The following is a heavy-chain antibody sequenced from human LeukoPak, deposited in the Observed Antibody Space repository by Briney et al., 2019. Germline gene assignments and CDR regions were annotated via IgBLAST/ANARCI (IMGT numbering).Heavy chain of an antibody. CDR1: GFTFSDYE. J-gene: IGHJ5*02. D-gene: IGHD6-13*01. V-gene: IGHV3-48*03. CDR2: ISISGTTI. CDR3: AREVVAAAGTWFDP. Sequence: GGSLRLSCAASGFTFSDYEMNWVRQAPGKGLEWLSHISISGTTIHYADSVKGRFTISRDNAKNSLYLQMNSLRAEDTALYYCAREVVAAAGTWFDPWGQGTLVTVSS.